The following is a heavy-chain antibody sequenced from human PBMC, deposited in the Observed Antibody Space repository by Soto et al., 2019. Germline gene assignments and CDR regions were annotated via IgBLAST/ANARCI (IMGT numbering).Heavy chain of an antibody. D-gene: IGHD1-26*01. CDR3: GRGRSGQIVVFY. CDR2: IGPESGAT. CDR1: GYSFTGHY. Sequence: ASVKVSCKASGYSFTGHYIHWVRQAPEQGPEWMGEIGPESGATGYAQKFQGRVTTTMDTSITTVYMELNNLRPDDTAIYYCGRGRSGQIVVFYWGQGTPVTVSS. J-gene: IGHJ4*02. V-gene: IGHV1-2*02.